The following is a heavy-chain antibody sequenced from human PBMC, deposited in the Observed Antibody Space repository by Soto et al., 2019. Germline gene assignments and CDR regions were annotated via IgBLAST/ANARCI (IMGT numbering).Heavy chain of an antibody. CDR1: GGSISNYY. CDR3: ARHGFGSLHGLVDV. V-gene: IGHV4-59*08. D-gene: IGHD3-10*01. Sequence: QVQFQESGPGLVKPSETLSLTCTVSGGSISNYYCSWFRQPPGKGLEWIGYIKYNGDSAYNFSLKRLVTMSMDTSKTQFSLMLESVTATDTAVYYCARHGFGSLHGLVDVWGQGTTVIVSS. J-gene: IGHJ6*02. CDR2: IKYNGDS.